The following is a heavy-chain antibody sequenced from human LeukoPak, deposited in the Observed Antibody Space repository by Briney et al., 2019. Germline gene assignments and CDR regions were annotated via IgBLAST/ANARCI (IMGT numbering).Heavy chain of an antibody. J-gene: IGHJ5*02. CDR1: GFTFSDYY. V-gene: IGHV3-11*04. CDR2: ISSSGSTI. CDR3: ASRNSNGYFGTP. Sequence: GGSLRLSCAASGFTFSDYYMSWIRRAPGKGPEWVSYISSSGSTIYYADSVKGRFTISRDNAKNSLYLQMNSLRAEDTAVYYCASRNSNGYFGTPWGQGTLVTVSS. D-gene: IGHD3-22*01.